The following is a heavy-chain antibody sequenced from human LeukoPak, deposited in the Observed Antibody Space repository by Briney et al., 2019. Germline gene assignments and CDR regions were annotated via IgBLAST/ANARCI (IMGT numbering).Heavy chain of an antibody. CDR2: ISWNSGSI. J-gene: IGHJ4*02. V-gene: IGHV3-9*01. D-gene: IGHD1-26*01. Sequence: GGSLRLSCAASGFTFSSYSMNWVRQAPGKGLEWVSGISWNSGSIGYADSVKGRFTISRDNAKNSLYLQMNSLRAEDTALYYCAKHMGGLDYWGQGTLVIVSS. CDR1: GFTFSSYS. CDR3: AKHMGGLDY.